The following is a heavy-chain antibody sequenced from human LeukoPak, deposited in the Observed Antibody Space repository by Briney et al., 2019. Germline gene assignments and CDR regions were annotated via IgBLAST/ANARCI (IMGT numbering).Heavy chain of an antibody. J-gene: IGHJ4*02. CDR1: GYTFTSYD. CDR2: MNPNSGNT. CDR3: ARELYSSSWQKPFDY. V-gene: IGHV1-8*03. Sequence: ASVKVSCKASGYTFTSYDINWVRQATGQGLEWMGWMNPNSGNTGYAQKFQGRVTITRNTSISTGYMELSSLRSEDTAVYYCARELYSSSWQKPFDYWGQGTLVSVSS. D-gene: IGHD6-13*01.